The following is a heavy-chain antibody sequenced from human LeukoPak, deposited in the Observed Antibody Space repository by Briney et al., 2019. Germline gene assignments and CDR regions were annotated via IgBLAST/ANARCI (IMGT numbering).Heavy chain of an antibody. V-gene: IGHV3-23*01. CDR1: GITFTSHA. Sequence: GGSLRLSCAASGITFTSHAMSWVRQAPGKGLECVSLISGSGGHTYYGDSVKGRFTISRDNSKSTLYLQMNSLRAEDTAVYYCAKGGVATMRDGYNYYYYYMKVWGRGTTVTVSS. CDR3: AKGGVATMRDGYNYYYYYMKV. D-gene: IGHD5-24*01. CDR2: ISGSGGHT. J-gene: IGHJ6*03.